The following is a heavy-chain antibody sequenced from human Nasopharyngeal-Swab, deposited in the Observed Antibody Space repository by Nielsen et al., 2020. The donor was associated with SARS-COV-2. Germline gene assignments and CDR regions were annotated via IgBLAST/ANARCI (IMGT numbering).Heavy chain of an antibody. V-gene: IGHV3-23*01. Sequence: PGKGLEWVSGVSGSGGTTKYADSVKGRFTISRDNSKNKLYLQMHSLRVEDTAVYYCAKDRYCSGVACYFSGFDYWGLGTLVTVSS. J-gene: IGHJ4*02. CDR2: VSGSGGTT. D-gene: IGHD2-15*01. CDR3: AKDRYCSGVACYFSGFDY.